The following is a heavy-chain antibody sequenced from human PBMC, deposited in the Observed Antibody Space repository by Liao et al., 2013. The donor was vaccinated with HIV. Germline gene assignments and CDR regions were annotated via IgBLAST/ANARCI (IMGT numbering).Heavy chain of an antibody. CDR3: AREDGDYVVYAFDI. Sequence: QVQLQESGPGLVKPSQTLSLTCTVSGGSVSNGDYFWSWIRQPPGKGLEWIGYIYYSGSTYYNPSLKSRVNISVDTSKNQFSLKLSSVTAADTAVYYCAREDGDYVVYAFDIWGQGTMVTVSS. V-gene: IGHV4-30-4*08. D-gene: IGHD4-17*01. CDR1: GGSVSNGDYF. J-gene: IGHJ3*02. CDR2: IYYSGST.